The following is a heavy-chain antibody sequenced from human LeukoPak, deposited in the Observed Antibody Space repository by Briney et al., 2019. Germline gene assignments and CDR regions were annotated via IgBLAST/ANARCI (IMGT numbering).Heavy chain of an antibody. CDR1: GVSATNYY. Sequence: PSETLTLTCTVSGVSATNYYWAWIRQPAGKGLEWIGRMYISGSTNYNPSLKSRVTISIDKTKNEFSLRLRSVTAADTAVYYCARDYLVGAPLDSWGQGTLVTVSP. J-gene: IGHJ4*02. V-gene: IGHV4-4*07. CDR3: ARDYLVGAPLDS. D-gene: IGHD1-26*01. CDR2: MYISGST.